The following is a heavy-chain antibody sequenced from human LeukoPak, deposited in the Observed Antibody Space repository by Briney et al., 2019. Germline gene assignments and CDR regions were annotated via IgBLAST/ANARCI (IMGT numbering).Heavy chain of an antibody. V-gene: IGHV1-18*01. CDR2: ISAYNDNT. Sequence: GASVKVSCKASGGTFTSYGISWVRQAPGQGLEWMGWISAYNDNTNYAQKLQGRVTMTTDTSTSTAYMELRSLRSDDTAVYYCARVHYDILTGYSYFDYWGQGTLVTVSS. CDR1: GGTFTSYG. J-gene: IGHJ4*02. CDR3: ARVHYDILTGYSYFDY. D-gene: IGHD3-9*01.